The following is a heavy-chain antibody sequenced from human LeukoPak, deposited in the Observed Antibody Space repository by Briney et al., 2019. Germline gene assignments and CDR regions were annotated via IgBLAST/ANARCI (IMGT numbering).Heavy chain of an antibody. D-gene: IGHD4-11*01. CDR3: ARLYSSQVFKYYFDY. CDR1: GYSISSGYY. V-gene: IGHV4-38-2*01. J-gene: IGHJ4*02. Sequence: PSETLSLTCAVSGYSISSGYYWGWIRQPPGKGLEWIGSIYQNGNSYYTPSLKGRVTISVDMSENQFSLRLSSVTAADTAVYYCARLYSSQVFKYYFDYWGQGTLVTVSS. CDR2: IYQNGNS.